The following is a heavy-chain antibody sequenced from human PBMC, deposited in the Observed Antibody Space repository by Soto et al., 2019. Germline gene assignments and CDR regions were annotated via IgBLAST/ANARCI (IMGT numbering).Heavy chain of an antibody. CDR2: IHYRGST. V-gene: IGHV4-59*01. J-gene: IGHJ4*02. CDR3: ARCRVPGEY. Sequence: PSETLSLTCTVSGGSMSPYYWSWIRQPPGKGLEWIGSIHYRGSTNYNPSLKSRLTISADTSKSQFSLRLRSVTAADTAIYYCARCRVPGEYWSQGTLVTVSS. CDR1: GGSMSPYY.